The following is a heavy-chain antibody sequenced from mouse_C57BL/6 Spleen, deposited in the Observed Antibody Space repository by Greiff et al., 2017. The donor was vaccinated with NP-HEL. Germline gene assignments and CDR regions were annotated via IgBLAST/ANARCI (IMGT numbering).Heavy chain of an antibody. Sequence: QVQLQQPGAELVKPGASVKMSCKASGYTFTSYWITWVKQRPGQGLEWIGDIYPGSGSTNYNEKFKSKATLTVDTSSSTAYMQLSSLTSEDSAVEYWARTRYGNYEFAYWGQGTLVTVSA. J-gene: IGHJ3*01. CDR1: GYTFTSYW. CDR2: IYPGSGST. D-gene: IGHD2-10*02. V-gene: IGHV1-55*01. CDR3: ARTRYGNYEFAY.